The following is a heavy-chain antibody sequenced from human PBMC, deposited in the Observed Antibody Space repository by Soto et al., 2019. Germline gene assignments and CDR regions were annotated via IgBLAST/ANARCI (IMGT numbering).Heavy chain of an antibody. Sequence: GASVKVSCKASGGTFSIYAISWVLQAPLQWLEWMGGIIPIFGTANYAQKFQGRVTITADESTSTAYMELSSLRSEDTAVYYCARDVDTAMVTGENWFDPWGQGTLVTVSS. D-gene: IGHD5-18*01. CDR1: GGTFSIYA. CDR3: ARDVDTAMVTGENWFDP. CDR2: IIPIFGTA. J-gene: IGHJ5*02. V-gene: IGHV1-69*13.